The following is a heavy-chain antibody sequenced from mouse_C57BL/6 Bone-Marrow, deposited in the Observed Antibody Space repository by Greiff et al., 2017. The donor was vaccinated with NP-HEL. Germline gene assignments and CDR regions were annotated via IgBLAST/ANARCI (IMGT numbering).Heavy chain of an antibody. Sequence: EVQLQESGAELVKPGASVKLSCTASGFNIKDYYMHWVKQRTEQGLEWIGRIDPEDGETKYAPKFQGKATITADTSSNTAYLQLSSLTSEDTAVYYCARPYGSSESYYAMDYWGQGTSVTVSS. CDR2: IDPEDGET. J-gene: IGHJ4*01. D-gene: IGHD1-1*01. CDR3: ARPYGSSESYYAMDY. CDR1: GFNIKDYY. V-gene: IGHV14-2*01.